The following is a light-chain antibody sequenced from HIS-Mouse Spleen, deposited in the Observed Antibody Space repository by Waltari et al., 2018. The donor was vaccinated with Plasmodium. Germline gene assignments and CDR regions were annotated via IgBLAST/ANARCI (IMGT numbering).Light chain of an antibody. CDR1: ALPKKY. V-gene: IGLV3-10*01. CDR2: ADS. Sequence: SYELTQPPSVSVSPGQTARITCSGDALPKKYAYWYQQKSGQAAVLVIYADSKRPPGIPERCAGSSSGTMTTWTISGATVEEEADYYCYSTDSSGNHRVFGGGTKLTVL. J-gene: IGLJ3*02. CDR3: YSTDSSGNHRV.